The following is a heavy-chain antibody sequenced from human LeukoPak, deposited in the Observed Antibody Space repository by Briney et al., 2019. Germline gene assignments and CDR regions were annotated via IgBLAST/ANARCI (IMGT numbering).Heavy chain of an antibody. CDR2: INPSGGST. D-gene: IGHD3-22*01. CDR3: ARDGPSYDSSGYNSKPPDY. V-gene: IGHV1-46*01. Sequence: ASVKVSCKASGYTFTSYYMHWVRQAPGQGLEWMGIINPSGGSTSYAQKFQGRVTMTRDTSTSTVYMELSSLRSEDTAVYYCARDGPSYDSSGYNSKPPDYWGQGTLVTVSS. J-gene: IGHJ4*02. CDR1: GYTFTSYY.